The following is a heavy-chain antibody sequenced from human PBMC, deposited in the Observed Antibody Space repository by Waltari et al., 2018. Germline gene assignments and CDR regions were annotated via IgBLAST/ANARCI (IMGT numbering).Heavy chain of an antibody. CDR3: ARSDSSGYRGGWFDP. CDR2: LSYDGSNK. CDR1: GFTFSSYA. Sequence: QVQLVESGGGVVQPGRSLRLSCAASGFTFSSYAMHWVRQAPGKGLEWVAVLSYDGSNKDYADSVKGRFTISRDNSKNTLYLQMNSLGAEETAVYYCARSDSSGYRGGWFDPWGQGTLVTVSS. J-gene: IGHJ5*02. V-gene: IGHV3-30-3*01. D-gene: IGHD3-22*01.